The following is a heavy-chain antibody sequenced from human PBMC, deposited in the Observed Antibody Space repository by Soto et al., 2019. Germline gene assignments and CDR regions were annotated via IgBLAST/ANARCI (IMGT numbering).Heavy chain of an antibody. CDR2: ITPYNGDT. CDR1: GYNFATTS. J-gene: IGHJ4*02. D-gene: IGHD2-15*01. V-gene: IGHV1-18*01. CDR3: ATLGPCSGGTCYSRPLDN. Sequence: QVQLVQSGAEVKKPGSSVKVSCKASGYNFATTSIAWVRQAPGQGLEWMGWITPYNGDTNYEQKLQGRVTMTTDTSTNTAHMEVRSLRSDDTAVYYCATLGPCSGGTCYSRPLDNWGQGTLVTVSS.